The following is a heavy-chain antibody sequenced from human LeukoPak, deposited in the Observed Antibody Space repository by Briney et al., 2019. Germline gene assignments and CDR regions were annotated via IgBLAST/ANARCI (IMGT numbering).Heavy chain of an antibody. J-gene: IGHJ4*02. V-gene: IGHV3-21*01. CDR1: GFTFSSYS. CDR3: ARDWGNWNPQKTGLFDY. D-gene: IGHD1-1*01. Sequence: GGSLRLSCAASGFTFSSYSMNWVRQAPGKGLEWVSSISSSSSYIYYADSVKGRFTISRDNAKNSLYLQMNSLRAEDTAVYYCARDWGNWNPQKTGLFDYWGQGTLVTVSS. CDR2: ISSSSSYI.